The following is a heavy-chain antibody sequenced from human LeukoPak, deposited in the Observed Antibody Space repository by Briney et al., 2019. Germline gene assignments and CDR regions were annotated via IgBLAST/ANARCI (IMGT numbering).Heavy chain of an antibody. Sequence: SETLSLTCTVSGGSVSSTSYYWSWIRQPPGKGLEWIGYIFYSGSTNYNPSLKSRVTISVDTSKNQFSLKLTSVTAADTAVYYCARDGYYTSGSHTAYFDYWGQGTLVTVSS. CDR2: IFYSGST. J-gene: IGHJ4*02. D-gene: IGHD3-10*01. V-gene: IGHV4-61*01. CDR1: GGSVSSTSYY. CDR3: ARDGYYTSGSHTAYFDY.